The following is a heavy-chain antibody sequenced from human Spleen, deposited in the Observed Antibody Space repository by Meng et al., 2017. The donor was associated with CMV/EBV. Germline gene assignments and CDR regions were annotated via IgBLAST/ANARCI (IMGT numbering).Heavy chain of an antibody. CDR3: ARDLVGESEYYGMDV. CDR2: IYYSGST. D-gene: IGHD3-16*01. CDR1: GDSISGSSYY. J-gene: IGHJ6*02. Sequence: SETLSLTCTVSGDSISGSSYYWGWIRQPPGKGLEWIGSIYYSGSTYYNPSLKSRVTISVDTSKNQFSLKVSSVTAADTAVYYCARDLVGESEYYGMDVWGQGTAVTVSS. V-gene: IGHV4-39*07.